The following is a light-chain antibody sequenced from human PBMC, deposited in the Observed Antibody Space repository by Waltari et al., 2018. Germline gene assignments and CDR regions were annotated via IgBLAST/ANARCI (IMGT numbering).Light chain of an antibody. Sequence: QSALTQPASVSGSPGQSITISCTGTSSDVGGYNYVSWYQQHPGKAPKLMIYDVSNRPCGVSNRFSGSKSGNTASLTISGLQAEDEADYYCSSYTSSSSVVVGGGTKLTVL. J-gene: IGLJ2*01. CDR1: SSDVGGYNY. CDR3: SSYTSSSSVV. CDR2: DVS. V-gene: IGLV2-14*03.